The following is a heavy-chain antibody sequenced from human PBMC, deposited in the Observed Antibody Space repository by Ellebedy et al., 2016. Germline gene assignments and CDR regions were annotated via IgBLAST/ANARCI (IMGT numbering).Heavy chain of an antibody. V-gene: IGHV4-4*02. J-gene: IGHJ3*02. D-gene: IGHD3-10*01. CDR3: ARHGSGSYHSRDAFDI. CDR2: IYQQHGGT. Sequence: SETLSLXXAVSGGSFSSRNWWSWVRQPPGQGLEWIGEIYQQHGGTNYNPSLKTRLTMSIDNSNNQLSLRLFSVTAADTAVYYCARHGSGSYHSRDAFDIWGRGTMVSVSS. CDR1: GGSFSSRNW.